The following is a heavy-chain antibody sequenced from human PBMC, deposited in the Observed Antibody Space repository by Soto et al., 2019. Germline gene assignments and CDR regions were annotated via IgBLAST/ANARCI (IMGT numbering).Heavy chain of an antibody. CDR2: ILNDETP. Sequence: GGSLRLSCAASGFTFSTYAMTWVRQAPGRGLEWVSTILNDETPFYTDSVKGRFTISRDNVRGTLYLQMNGLRVEDAALYYCAKDLFATSGQRSFFDSWGQGSLVTVSS. CDR1: GFTFSTYA. D-gene: IGHD2-21*01. CDR3: AKDLFATSGQRSFFDS. V-gene: IGHV3-23*01. J-gene: IGHJ4*02.